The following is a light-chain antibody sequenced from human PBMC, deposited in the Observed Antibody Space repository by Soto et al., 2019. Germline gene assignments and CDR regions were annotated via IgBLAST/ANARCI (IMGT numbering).Light chain of an antibody. Sequence: EIVLTQSPATLSLSPGERATLSCRASQSVSSYLAWYQQKPGQAPRLLIYDASNRATGIPARFSGSVSGTDFTLTIGSLEPEDFAVYYCQQRSNWPLLTFGGGTKVEIK. J-gene: IGKJ4*01. CDR1: QSVSSY. CDR2: DAS. V-gene: IGKV3-11*01. CDR3: QQRSNWPLLT.